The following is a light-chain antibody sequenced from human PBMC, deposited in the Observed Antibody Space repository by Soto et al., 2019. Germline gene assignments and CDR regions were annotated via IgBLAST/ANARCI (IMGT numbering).Light chain of an antibody. CDR1: QSVSSSY. J-gene: IGKJ1*01. V-gene: IGKV3-20*01. Sequence: EIVLTQSPGTLSLSPGERATLSCRASQSVSSSYLAWYQQKPGHAPRLLIYDASSRATGVPDRFSGSGSGTDFTLTISRLEPEDFAVYYCQNYGSSRTFGQGTKVEIK. CDR2: DAS. CDR3: QNYGSSRT.